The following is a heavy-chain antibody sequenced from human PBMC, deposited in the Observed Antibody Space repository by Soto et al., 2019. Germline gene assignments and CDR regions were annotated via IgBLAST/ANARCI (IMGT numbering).Heavy chain of an antibody. D-gene: IGHD2-21*02. Sequence: PSETLSLTCTVSGGSISSYYWSWIRQPPGKGLEWIGYIYYSGSTNYNPSLKSRVTISVDTSKNQFSLKLSSVTAADTAVYYCARDLWCGGGCEDAFDIWGQGTMVTVSS. CDR3: ARDLWCGGGCEDAFDI. CDR2: IYYSGST. J-gene: IGHJ3*02. V-gene: IGHV4-59*01. CDR1: GGSISSYY.